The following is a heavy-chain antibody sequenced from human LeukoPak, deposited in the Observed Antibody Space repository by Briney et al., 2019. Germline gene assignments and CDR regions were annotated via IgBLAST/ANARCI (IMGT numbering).Heavy chain of an antibody. CDR2: INPSGGST. D-gene: IGHD3-16*02. CDR3: ARDPAYDYVWGSYRYFDY. J-gene: IGHJ4*02. CDR1: GYTFTSYY. V-gene: IGHV1-46*01. Sequence: GASVKVSCKASGYTFTSYYMHWVRQAPGQGLVWMGIINPSGGSTSYAQKFQGRVTMTRDTSTSTVYMELSSLRSEDTAVYYCARDPAYDYVWGSYRYFDYWGQGTLVTVSS.